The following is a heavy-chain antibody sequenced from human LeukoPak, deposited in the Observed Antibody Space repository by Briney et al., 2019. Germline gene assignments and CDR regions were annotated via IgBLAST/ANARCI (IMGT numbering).Heavy chain of an antibody. CDR1: GYTLTELS. J-gene: IGHJ4*02. D-gene: IGHD4-17*01. V-gene: IGHV1-24*01. CDR3: ATGKGRWYGDYHYFDY. Sequence: GASVKVSCKVSGYTLTELSMHWVRQAPGKGLEWMGGFDPEHGETIYAQKFQGRVTMTEDTSTDTAYMELSSLRSEDTAVYYCATGKGRWYGDYHYFDYWGQGTLVTVSS. CDR2: FDPEHGET.